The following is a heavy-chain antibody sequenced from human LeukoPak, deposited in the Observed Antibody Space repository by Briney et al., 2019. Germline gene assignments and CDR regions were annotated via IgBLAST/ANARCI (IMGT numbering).Heavy chain of an antibody. CDR1: RGSVSSSTYY. CDR3: TAEKNGSPHY. D-gene: IGHD2-8*01. V-gene: IGHV4-39*07. Sequence: PSETLSLTCTVSRGSVSSSTYYWSWVRQPPGKGLEWIASTYYTGSTYYNPSLKSRVTISLDMSKNEFFLTMTSVTAADTAVYFCTAEKNGSPHYWGQGTQVTVSS. CDR2: TYYTGST. J-gene: IGHJ4*02.